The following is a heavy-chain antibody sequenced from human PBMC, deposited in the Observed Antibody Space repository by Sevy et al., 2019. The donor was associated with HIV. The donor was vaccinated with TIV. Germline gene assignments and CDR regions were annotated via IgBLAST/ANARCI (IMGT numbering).Heavy chain of an antibody. Sequence: SETLSLTCTVSGGSISSYYWSWIRQPAGKGLEWIGRIYTSGSTNYNPSLKSRVTMSVDTSKNQFSLKLSSVTAADTAVYYCARDIVVVPADTNYYYYYGIDVWGQGTTVTVSS. D-gene: IGHD2-2*01. CDR2: IYTSGST. J-gene: IGHJ6*02. CDR1: GGSISSYY. CDR3: ARDIVVVPADTNYYYYYGIDV. V-gene: IGHV4-4*07.